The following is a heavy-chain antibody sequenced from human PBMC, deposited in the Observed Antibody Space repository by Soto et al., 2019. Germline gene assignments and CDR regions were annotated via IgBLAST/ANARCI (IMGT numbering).Heavy chain of an antibody. J-gene: IGHJ4*02. V-gene: IGHV1-46*01. Sequence: ASVKVSCKASGYTFSDCRMHWVRQAPGQGLEWMGIIDPSGGATTYAQKFQGRVTMTRDTSTSTVYMDLSSLTSEDTAVYYCARDGPHRWIDYWGQGTLVTVSS. CDR3: ARDGPHRWIDY. CDR2: IDPSGGAT. CDR1: GYTFSDCR.